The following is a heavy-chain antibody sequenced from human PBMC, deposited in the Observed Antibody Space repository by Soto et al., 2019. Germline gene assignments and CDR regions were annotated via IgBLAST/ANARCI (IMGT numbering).Heavy chain of an antibody. CDR2: ISDSGDRT. Sequence: EVQLLESGGGLVLPGGSLRLSCAASGFTFSTYDMRWVRQAPGKGLEWVSAISDSGDRTHYADSVKGRFTISRDYSKNTVYLQMNSLGADDTAVYYCAKGFLPDYGHVYDDYWAREPWSPSPQ. D-gene: IGHD4-17*01. CDR3: AKGFLPDYGHVYDDY. CDR1: GFTFSTYD. J-gene: IGHJ4*02. V-gene: IGHV3-23*01.